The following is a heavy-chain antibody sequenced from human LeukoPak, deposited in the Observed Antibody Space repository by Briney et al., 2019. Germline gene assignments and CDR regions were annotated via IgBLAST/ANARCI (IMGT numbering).Heavy chain of an antibody. CDR1: GYSFTSYW. D-gene: IGHD2-15*01. J-gene: IGHJ3*02. CDR2: IYPGESDT. CDR3: ARAVVVVAATIHDAFDI. V-gene: IGHV5-51*01. Sequence: EALEISFKGSGYSFTSYWIGWGRPMPGKGVEWMGIIYPGESDTRYSPSFQGQVTISADKSISTAYLQWSSLKASDTAMYYCARAVVVVAATIHDAFDIWGQGTMVTVSS.